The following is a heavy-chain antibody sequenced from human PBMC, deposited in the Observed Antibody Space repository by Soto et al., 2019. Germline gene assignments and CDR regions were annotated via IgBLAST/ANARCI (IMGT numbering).Heavy chain of an antibody. D-gene: IGHD1-26*01. CDR1: GGTFNTYT. J-gene: IGHJ1*01. CDR2: IIPTFGTT. Sequence: ASVKVSCKASGGTFNTYTFSWVRQAPGQGLEWMGSIIPTFGTTHYAQSFQGRLSITADQSSTTTYMELRSLTSHDTALYYCARIPRYSFPTSDPLDNWGQGTLVTVSS. V-gene: IGHV1-69*13. CDR3: ARIPRYSFPTSDPLDN.